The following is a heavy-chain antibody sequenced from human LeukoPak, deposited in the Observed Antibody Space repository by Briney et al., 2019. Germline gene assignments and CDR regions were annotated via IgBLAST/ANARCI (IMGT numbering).Heavy chain of an antibody. CDR1: GFSLSTSGVG. CDR3: AHAIPFYQLLSEDWFDP. J-gene: IGHJ5*02. D-gene: IGHD2-2*01. Sequence: SGPTLVKPTQTLTLTCTFSGFSLSTSGVGVGWIRQPPGKALEWLALIYWNDDKRYSPSLKSRLTITKDTSKNQVVLTMTNMDPVDTATYYCAHAIPFYQLLSEDWFDPWGQGTLVTVSS. V-gene: IGHV2-5*01. CDR2: IYWNDDK.